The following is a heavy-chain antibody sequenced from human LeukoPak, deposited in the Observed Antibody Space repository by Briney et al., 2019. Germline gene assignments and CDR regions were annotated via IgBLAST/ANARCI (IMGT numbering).Heavy chain of an antibody. J-gene: IGHJ4*02. V-gene: IGHV1-18*01. Sequence: ASVKVSCKASSYSFNTYGITWVRQAPGQGLEWMGWINVYNGNTNYAQKLQGRVTVTTDTSTSTAYMELRSLRSDDTAVYYCARPSTYKWGIDYWGQGTLVTVSS. CDR2: INVYNGNT. CDR3: ARPSTYKWGIDY. CDR1: SYSFNTYG. D-gene: IGHD3-16*01.